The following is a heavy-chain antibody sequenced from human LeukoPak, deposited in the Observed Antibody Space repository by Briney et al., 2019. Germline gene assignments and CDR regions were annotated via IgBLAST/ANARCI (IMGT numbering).Heavy chain of an antibody. V-gene: IGHV4-31*03. CDR1: GGSISSGGYY. J-gene: IGHJ4*02. CDR3: ARGSLRGPYYFDY. CDR2: IYYSGST. D-gene: IGHD5-12*01. Sequence: SETLSLTCTVSGGSISSGGYYWSWIRQHPGKGLEWIGYIYYSGSTYYNPSLKSRVTISVDTSKNQFSLKLSSVTAADTAVYYCARGSLRGPYYFDYWGQGTLVAVSS.